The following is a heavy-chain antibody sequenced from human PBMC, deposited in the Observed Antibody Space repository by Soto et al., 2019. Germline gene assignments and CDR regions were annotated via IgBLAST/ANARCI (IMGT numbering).Heavy chain of an antibody. D-gene: IGHD1-26*01. V-gene: IGHV3-23*01. CDR1: GFTFSVYA. CDR2: ISTNGDRT. Sequence: EVQLLESGGGLVQPVGSLRLSCAASGFTFSVYAMSWVRQAPGKGLEWVSIISTNGDRTYYADSVKGQFTISRDNSKNTLYLQMNSLRAEDSALYYCVKGSGTYYYFEYWGQGTPVSVSS. J-gene: IGHJ4*02. CDR3: VKGSGTYYYFEY.